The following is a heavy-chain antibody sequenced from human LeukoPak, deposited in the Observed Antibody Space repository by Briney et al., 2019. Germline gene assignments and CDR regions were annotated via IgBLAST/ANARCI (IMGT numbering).Heavy chain of an antibody. CDR3: ARDGSLWSGYYFWFDP. Sequence: GGSLRLSCAASGFTFSSYAMSWVRQAPGKGLEWVSAISGSGGSTYYADSVKGRFTISRDNSKNTLYLQMNSLRAEDTAVYYCARDGSLWSGYYFWFDPWGQGTLVTVSS. CDR1: GFTFSSYA. V-gene: IGHV3-23*01. J-gene: IGHJ5*02. CDR2: ISGSGGST. D-gene: IGHD3-3*01.